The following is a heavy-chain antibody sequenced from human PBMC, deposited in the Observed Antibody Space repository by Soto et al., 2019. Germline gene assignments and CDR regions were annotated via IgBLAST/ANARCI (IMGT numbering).Heavy chain of an antibody. CDR1: GFIFNAYA. V-gene: IGHV3-23*01. J-gene: IGHJ4*02. CDR2: IGGRGGNT. Sequence: EVQLLESGGGLVQPGGSLRLSCAASGFIFNAYAMTWVRQAPGKWLEWVSAIGGRGGNTYYAASVKGRFTISRDNSKDTVDLEMNGLRVDDTAVYFCARVASDYINSADHWGQGILVTVSS. D-gene: IGHD4-4*01. CDR3: ARVASDYINSADH.